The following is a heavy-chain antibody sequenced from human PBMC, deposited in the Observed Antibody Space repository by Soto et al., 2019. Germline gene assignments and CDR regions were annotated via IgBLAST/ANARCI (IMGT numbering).Heavy chain of an antibody. D-gene: IGHD3-3*01. CDR1: GYTFTGYY. Sequence: ASVKVSCKASGYTFTGYYMRWVRQAPGQGLEWMGWINPNSGGTNYAQKFQGWVTMTRDTSISTAYMELSRLRSDDTAVYYCARPFPPPSLSDSNPAKYFQHWGRATLVTVSS. J-gene: IGHJ1*01. CDR3: ARPFPPPSLSDSNPAKYFQH. V-gene: IGHV1-2*04. CDR2: INPNSGGT.